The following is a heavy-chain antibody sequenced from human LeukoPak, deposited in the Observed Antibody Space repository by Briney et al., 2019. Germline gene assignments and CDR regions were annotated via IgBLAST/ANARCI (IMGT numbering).Heavy chain of an antibody. V-gene: IGHV3-7*03. Sequence: GGSLRLSCAASGFTFSNYWMSWVRQAPGKGLEWVANIKQDGSEKYYVDSVKGRFTISRDNAKNSLYLQVNSLRAEDTAVYYCAKVSPGGYPFDYWGQGTLVTVSS. CDR2: IKQDGSEK. CDR1: GFTFSNYW. D-gene: IGHD3-22*01. CDR3: AKVSPGGYPFDY. J-gene: IGHJ4*02.